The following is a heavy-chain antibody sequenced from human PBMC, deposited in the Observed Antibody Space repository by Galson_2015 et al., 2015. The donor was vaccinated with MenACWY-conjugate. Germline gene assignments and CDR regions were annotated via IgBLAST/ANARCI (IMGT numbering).Heavy chain of an antibody. D-gene: IGHD3-3*02. J-gene: IGHJ4*02. CDR2: IYPGDSNT. V-gene: IGHV5-51*01. Sequence: QSGAEVKKPGESLKISCKASGYSFSTHWLGWVRQMPGKGLEWMGIIYPGDSNTRDSPSFQGQVTISVDTSKNPFSLTMTSVTAADTAVYYCARGVNLASMAGYWGQGTLVTVSS. CDR1: GYSFSTHW. CDR3: ARGVNLASMAGY.